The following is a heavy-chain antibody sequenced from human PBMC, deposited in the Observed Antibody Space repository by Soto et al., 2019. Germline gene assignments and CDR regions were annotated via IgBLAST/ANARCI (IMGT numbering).Heavy chain of an antibody. J-gene: IGHJ4*02. CDR3: ARHFSSSWYYFDH. CDR2: IYPGDSET. D-gene: IGHD6-13*01. CDR1: GYSFTNNW. Sequence: GESLKIYCKASGYSFTNNWIGWVRQKPGKGLEWMGIIYPGDSETKYNPSFEGQVTISADKFISTAYLQWNSLKASDTAMYYCARHFSSSWYYFDHWGQGTLVTVSS. V-gene: IGHV5-51*01.